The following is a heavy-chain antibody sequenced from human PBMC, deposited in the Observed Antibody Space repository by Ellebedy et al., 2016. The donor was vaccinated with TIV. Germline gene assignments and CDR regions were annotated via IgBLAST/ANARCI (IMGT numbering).Heavy chain of an antibody. Sequence: GGSLRLSCAASGFTFSSYAMHWVRQAPGKGLEWVAVISYDGSNKYYADSVKGRFTISRDNSKNTLYLQMNSLRAEDTAVYYCARDLPLWFGDFAFGYVGPFDYWGQGTLVTVSS. CDR3: ARDLPLWFGDFAFGYVGPFDY. V-gene: IGHV3-30*01. J-gene: IGHJ4*02. CDR2: ISYDGSNK. CDR1: GFTFSSYA. D-gene: IGHD3-10*01.